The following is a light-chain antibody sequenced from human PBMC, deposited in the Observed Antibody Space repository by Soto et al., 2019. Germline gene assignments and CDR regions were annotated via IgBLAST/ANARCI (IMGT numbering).Light chain of an antibody. CDR1: QNVRTF. V-gene: IGKV3-11*01. J-gene: IGKJ4*01. CDR3: LQRSDWPLT. CDR2: DAS. Sequence: DIILTQSPDTLSLSPGERATLSCRASQNVRTFLAWYQQKPGLAPRLLISDASYRATGVPPRFSGSGSGTDFTLTISSLEPEDFAVYYCLQRSDWPLTFGGGSKVEI.